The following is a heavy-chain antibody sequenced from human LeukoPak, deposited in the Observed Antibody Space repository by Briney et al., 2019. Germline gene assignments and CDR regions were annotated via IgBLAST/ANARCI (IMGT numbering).Heavy chain of an antibody. J-gene: IGHJ5*02. CDR1: GGSVSNAGYY. Sequence: SETLSLTCTVSGGSVSNAGYYGTWIRQPPGKALEWIVHVSSSGTNYNPSLKTGVTISVDMSKNQFSLTLRSATTAHTAAHYCAVEEECSGGTCYSYGWFDPWGQGTLVTVSS. D-gene: IGHD2-15*01. CDR2: VSSSGT. V-gene: IGHV4-61*08. CDR3: AVEEECSGGTCYSYGWFDP.